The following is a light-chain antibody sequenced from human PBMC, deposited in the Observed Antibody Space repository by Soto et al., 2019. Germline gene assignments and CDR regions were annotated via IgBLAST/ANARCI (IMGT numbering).Light chain of an antibody. J-gene: IGKJ1*01. V-gene: IGKV3-20*01. Sequence: EIVLTQSPGTLSLSPGERATLSCSASQSVSNSYLAWYQQKPGQGPRLLIYDASSRATGIPDRFSGSASGTDFTLTISRLEPEDFALYYCQQYAGSPSTFGQGTKVEI. CDR2: DAS. CDR3: QQYAGSPST. CDR1: QSVSNSY.